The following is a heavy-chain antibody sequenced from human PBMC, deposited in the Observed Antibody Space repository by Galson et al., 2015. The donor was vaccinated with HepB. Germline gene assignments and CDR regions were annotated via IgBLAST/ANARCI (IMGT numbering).Heavy chain of an antibody. Sequence: SLRLSCAASGFTFSSYGMHWVRQSPGKGLEWVAFISYDGTIEYYGDSGKGRYTISRDNSKDTLYLQMSTVGVEDTAVYYCARDLSSRYISAWHFLVTWGLGTLVTVSS. CDR1: GFTFSSYG. CDR2: ISYDGTIE. D-gene: IGHD2/OR15-2a*01. CDR3: ARDLSSRYISAWHFLVT. J-gene: IGHJ5*02. V-gene: IGHV3-33*08.